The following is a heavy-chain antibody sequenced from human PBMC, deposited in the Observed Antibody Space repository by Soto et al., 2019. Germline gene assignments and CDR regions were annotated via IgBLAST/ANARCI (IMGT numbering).Heavy chain of an antibody. CDR1: GGSISSGGYY. Sequence: TLSLTCTVSGGSISSGGYYWSWIRQHPGKGLEWIGYIYYSGSTYYNPSLKSRVTISVDTSKNQFSLKLSSVTAADTAVYYCARASDYGDYGWGAFDIWGQGTMVTVSS. CDR3: ARASDYGDYGWGAFDI. D-gene: IGHD4-17*01. V-gene: IGHV4-31*03. J-gene: IGHJ3*02. CDR2: IYYSGST.